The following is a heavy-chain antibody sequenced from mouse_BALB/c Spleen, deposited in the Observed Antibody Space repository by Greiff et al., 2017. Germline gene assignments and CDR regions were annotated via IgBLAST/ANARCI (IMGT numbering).Heavy chain of an antibody. J-gene: IGHJ2*01. Sequence: EVKLVESGGGLVQPGGSRKLSCAASGFTFSSFGMHWVRQAPEKGLEWVAYISSGGSTYYPDSVKGRFTISRDNARNILYLQMSSLRSEDTAMYYCARFYYDYDYFDYWGQGTTLTVSS. CDR2: ISSGGST. CDR1: GFTFSSFG. CDR3: ARFYYDYDYFDY. D-gene: IGHD2-4*01. V-gene: IGHV5-6-5*01.